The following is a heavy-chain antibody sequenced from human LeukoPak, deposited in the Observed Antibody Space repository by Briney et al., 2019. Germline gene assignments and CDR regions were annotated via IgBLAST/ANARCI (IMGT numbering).Heavy chain of an antibody. CDR3: AKASDPSYYYGSGSYYSDY. Sequence: GGSLRLSCAASGFTFSSYAMSWVRQAPGKGLEWVSAISGSGGSTYYADSVKGRFTISRDNSKNTLYLQMNSLRAEDTAVYYCAKASDPSYYYGSGSYYSDYWGQGTLVTVSS. CDR1: GFTFSSYA. V-gene: IGHV3-23*01. D-gene: IGHD3-10*01. J-gene: IGHJ4*02. CDR2: ISGSGGST.